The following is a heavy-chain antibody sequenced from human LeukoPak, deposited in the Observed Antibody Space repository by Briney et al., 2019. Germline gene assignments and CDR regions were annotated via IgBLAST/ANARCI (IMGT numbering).Heavy chain of an antibody. J-gene: IGHJ3*02. CDR3: ARVQGLGYHDAFDI. Sequence: ASVRVSCKASGYTFTSYYMHWVRQAPGQGLEWMGIINPSGGSTSYAQKFQGRVTMTRDRSTSTVYMELSSLETEDTAVYYCARVQGLGYHDAFDIWGQGTMVTVSS. CDR2: INPSGGST. CDR1: GYTFTSYY. D-gene: IGHD3/OR15-3a*01. V-gene: IGHV1-46*01.